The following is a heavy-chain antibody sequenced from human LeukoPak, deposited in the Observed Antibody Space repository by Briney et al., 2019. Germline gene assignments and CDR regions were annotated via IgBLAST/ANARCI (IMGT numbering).Heavy chain of an antibody. CDR3: ARDSFGVNAFSI. CDR2: ISATGSP. Sequence: KPSETLSLTCTVSGDSSPYYWTWIRQPAGKGLEWIGRISATGSPNYNSSLTSRITMSFDTSKNQISLMLTSVTAADTAVYYCARDSFGVNAFSIWGQGTVVTVSS. CDR1: GDSSPYY. D-gene: IGHD3-10*01. V-gene: IGHV4-4*07. J-gene: IGHJ3*02.